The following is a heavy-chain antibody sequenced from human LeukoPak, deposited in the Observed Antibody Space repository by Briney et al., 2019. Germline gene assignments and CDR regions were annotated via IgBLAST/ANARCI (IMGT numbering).Heavy chain of an antibody. V-gene: IGHV3-23*01. CDR2: ISGGGGST. D-gene: IGHD3-16*02. CDR3: ARGRIHYDYVWGSYREGYYFDY. Sequence: QPGGSLRLSCAASGFTFSNYGMNWVRQAPGKGLEWVSGISGGGGSTYYADSVKGRFTISRDNAKNTLYLQMNSLRAEDTAVYYCARGRIHYDYVWGSYREGYYFDYWGQGTLVTVSS. CDR1: GFTFSNYG. J-gene: IGHJ4*02.